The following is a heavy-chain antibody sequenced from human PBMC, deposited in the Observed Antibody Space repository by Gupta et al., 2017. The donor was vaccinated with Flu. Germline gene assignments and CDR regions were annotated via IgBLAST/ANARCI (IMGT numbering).Heavy chain of an antibody. Sequence: EVQLVESGGGLVQPGRSLRLSCAASGFSFDGYTMHWVRQAPGKGLEWVSGISWNSGNIDYADSVKGRFTISRDNAKNSLYLQMNSLTAEDTALYYCAKASVWGSSRGWFDPWGQGTLVTVSS. J-gene: IGHJ5*02. V-gene: IGHV3-9*01. CDR3: AKASVWGSSRGWFDP. D-gene: IGHD3-16*02. CDR2: ISWNSGNI. CDR1: GFSFDGYT.